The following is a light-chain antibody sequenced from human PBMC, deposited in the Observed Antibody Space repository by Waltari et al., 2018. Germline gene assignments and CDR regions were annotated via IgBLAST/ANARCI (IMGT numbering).Light chain of an antibody. V-gene: IGKV3D-20*01. Sequence: IVLTQSPATLSLSPGERATLSCGASQSVDSSYLAWYQQKPGLAPRLLIYDVSSRATGIPDRFSGSGSGTDFTLTINRLEPEDFAVYYCQQYSISPWTFGQGTKVEIK. CDR1: QSVDSSY. J-gene: IGKJ1*01. CDR3: QQYSISPWT. CDR2: DVS.